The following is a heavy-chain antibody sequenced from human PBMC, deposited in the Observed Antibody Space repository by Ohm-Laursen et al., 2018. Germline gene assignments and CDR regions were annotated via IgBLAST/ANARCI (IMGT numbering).Heavy chain of an antibody. J-gene: IGHJ4*02. CDR1: GESSSGYY. D-gene: IGHD3-22*01. CDR2: ISHSGST. CDR3: ARLGKSSGTDY. V-gene: IGHV4-59*08. Sequence: SDTLSLTCAVNGESSSGYYWTWIRQPPGKGLEWIGYISHSGSTNYNSSLKSRVTISLDTSRNQFPLKLSSVTAADTAVYYCARLGKSSGTDYWGQGALVTVSS.